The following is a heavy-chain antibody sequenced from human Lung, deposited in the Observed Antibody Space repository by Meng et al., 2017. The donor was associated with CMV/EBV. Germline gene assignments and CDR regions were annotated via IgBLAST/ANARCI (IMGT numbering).Heavy chain of an antibody. CDR2: ISWTSGTR. V-gene: IGHV3-9*01. D-gene: IGHD3-16*01. CDR3: ARFGLAMDF. J-gene: IGHJ6*02. CDR1: GFNFDDYA. Sequence: SCAASGFNFDDYAMHWVRQAPGKGLEWVSGISWTSGTRGYAASVKGRFTISRDNAKNVLYLQMNSLRPEDTALYYCARFGLAMDFWGQETTVTLSS.